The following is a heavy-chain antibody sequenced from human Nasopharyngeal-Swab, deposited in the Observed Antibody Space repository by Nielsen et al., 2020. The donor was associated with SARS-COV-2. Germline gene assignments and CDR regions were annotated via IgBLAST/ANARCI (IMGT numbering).Heavy chain of an antibody. CDR1: GFTFSSYE. Sequence: GESLKISCAASGFTFSSYEMNWVRQAPGKGLEWVSNISSSGSTIYYADSAKGRFTISRDNAKNSLYLQINSLRAEDTAVYYCARAGYSYGYPFDYWGQGTLVTVSS. J-gene: IGHJ4*02. CDR3: ARAGYSYGYPFDY. V-gene: IGHV3-48*03. D-gene: IGHD5-18*01. CDR2: ISSSGSTI.